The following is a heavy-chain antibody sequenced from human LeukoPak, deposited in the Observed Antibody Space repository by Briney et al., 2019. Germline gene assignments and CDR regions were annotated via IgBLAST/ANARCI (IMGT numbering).Heavy chain of an antibody. CDR2: ITSDGTSI. CDR3: ARMAGYSYALVTAKMDWYFDL. Sequence: GGSLRLSCAVSGFSFSITWMHWVRQVPGQGLVWVARITSDGTSISYAESVKGRFTISRDNAKNSLYLQMNSLRAEDTAVYYCARMAGYSYALVTAKMDWYFDLWGRGTLVTVSS. V-gene: IGHV3-74*03. CDR1: GFSFSITW. D-gene: IGHD5-18*01. J-gene: IGHJ2*01.